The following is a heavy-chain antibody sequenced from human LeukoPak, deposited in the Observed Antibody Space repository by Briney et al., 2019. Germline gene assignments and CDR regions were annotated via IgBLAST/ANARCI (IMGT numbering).Heavy chain of an antibody. CDR1: GFTFSSYW. CDR2: IKQDGSEK. J-gene: IGHJ5*02. CDR3: ARDQPVGYSYGYSPFDP. D-gene: IGHD5-18*01. Sequence: GGSLRLSCAASGFTFSSYWMSWVRQAPGKGLEWVANIKQDGSEKYYVDSVKGRFTISRDNAKNSLYLQMNSLRAEDTAVYYCARDQPVGYSYGYSPFDPWGQGTLVTVSS. V-gene: IGHV3-7*01.